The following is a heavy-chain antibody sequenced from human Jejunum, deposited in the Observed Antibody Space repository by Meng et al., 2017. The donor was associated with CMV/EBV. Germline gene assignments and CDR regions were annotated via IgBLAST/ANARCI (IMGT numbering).Heavy chain of an antibody. CDR3: AKQADPSAYFFDF. V-gene: IGHV3-30*02. J-gene: IGHJ4*02. Sequence: SGFCFSRFGLHWVRQAPGKGLEWVAYIRYDLATKYYVDSVKGRFTISRDNSRNSVSLQMNGLRDDDTAIYYCAKQADPSAYFFDFWGEGTMVTVSS. CDR2: IRYDLATK. CDR1: GFCFSRFG. D-gene: IGHD6-25*01.